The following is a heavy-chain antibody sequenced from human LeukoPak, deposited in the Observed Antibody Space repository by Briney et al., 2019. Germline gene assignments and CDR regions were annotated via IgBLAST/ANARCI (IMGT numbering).Heavy chain of an antibody. V-gene: IGHV3-30*04. D-gene: IGHD3-16*02. J-gene: IGHJ4*02. CDR3: ARDRDDYVWGSYPGY. Sequence: GRSLRLSCAASGFTFSSYAMHWVRQAPGKWLEWLAVISYDGSNKYYADSVKGRFTISRDNSKNTLYLQLNSLRAEDTAVYYCARDRDDYVWGSYPGYWGQGTLVTVSS. CDR2: ISYDGSNK. CDR1: GFTFSSYA.